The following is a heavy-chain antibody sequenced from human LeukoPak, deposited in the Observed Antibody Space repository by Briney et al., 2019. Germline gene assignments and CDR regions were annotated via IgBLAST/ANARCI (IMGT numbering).Heavy chain of an antibody. CDR1: GGSIISDDYY. J-gene: IGHJ4*02. CDR3: ARSPYGSTHYFDY. V-gene: IGHV4-30-4*08. Sequence: SETLSLTCTVSGGSIISDDYYWSWTRQAPGKGLEYIGYIYYTGDTHYNPSLKSRVTISVDTSKNQFSLKLSSVTAADTAVYYCARSPYGSTHYFDYWGQGTLVTVSS. CDR2: IYYTGDT. D-gene: IGHD3-10*01.